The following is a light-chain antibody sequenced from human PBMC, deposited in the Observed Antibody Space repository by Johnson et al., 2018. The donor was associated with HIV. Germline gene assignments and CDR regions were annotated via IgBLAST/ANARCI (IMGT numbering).Light chain of an antibody. Sequence: QSVLTQPPSVSAAPGQRVTISCSGSSSNIGNNYISWYQQLPGTAPKLLIYDNNKRPSGISDRFSGSKSGTSATLGITGLQTGDEADFYCGTWDTSLSVYVFGTGTKVPVL. J-gene: IGLJ1*01. CDR1: SSNIGNNY. CDR2: DNN. CDR3: GTWDTSLSVYV. V-gene: IGLV1-51*01.